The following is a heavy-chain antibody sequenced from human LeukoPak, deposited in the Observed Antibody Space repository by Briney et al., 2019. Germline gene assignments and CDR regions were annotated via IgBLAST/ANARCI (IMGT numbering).Heavy chain of an antibody. J-gene: IGHJ4*02. D-gene: IGHD7-27*01. Sequence: SETLSLTCTVSGGSISSYYWSWIRQPPGKGLEWIGYIYYSGSTNYNPSLKSRVTISVDKSKNQFSLKLSSVTAADTAVYYCARISELGTDYWGQGTLVTVSS. CDR1: GGSISSYY. V-gene: IGHV4-59*12. CDR3: ARISELGTDY. CDR2: IYYSGST.